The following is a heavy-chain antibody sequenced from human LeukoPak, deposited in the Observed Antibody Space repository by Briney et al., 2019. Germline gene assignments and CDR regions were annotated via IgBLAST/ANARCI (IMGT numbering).Heavy chain of an antibody. J-gene: IGHJ4*02. CDR1: GFTFSSYA. CDR3: TRDKGWQQFDS. V-gene: IGHV3-23*01. Sequence: GGSLRLSCAASGFTFSSYAMSWVRQAPGEGLEWVSVISGSGSTTYYADSVKGRFTISRDNSKNTLSLQMNSLRDDDTAVYYCTRDKGWQQFDSWGQGTLVTVSS. D-gene: IGHD5-24*01. CDR2: ISGSGSTT.